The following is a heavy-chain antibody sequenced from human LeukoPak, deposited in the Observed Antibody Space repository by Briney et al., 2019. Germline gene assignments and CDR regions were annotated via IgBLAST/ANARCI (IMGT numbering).Heavy chain of an antibody. V-gene: IGHV4-4*07. CDR2: IYTSGST. D-gene: IGHD4-17*01. Sequence: SETLSLTSTVSGGSISSYYWSWIRQPAGKGLEWIGRIYTSGSTNYNPSLKSRVTMSVDTSKNQFSLKLSSVTAADTAVYYCARRALDDYGDYVGWFDPWGQGTLVTVSS. CDR1: GGSISSYY. CDR3: ARRALDDYGDYVGWFDP. J-gene: IGHJ5*02.